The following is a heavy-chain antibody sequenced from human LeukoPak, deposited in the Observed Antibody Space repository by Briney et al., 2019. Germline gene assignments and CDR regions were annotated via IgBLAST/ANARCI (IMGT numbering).Heavy chain of an antibody. Sequence: PGGSLRLSCAASGFTVSSNYMSWVRQAPGKGLEWVSVIYSGGSTYYADSVKGRFTISRDNSKNTLYLQTNSLRAEDTAVYYCARVRRWEYYFDYWGQGTLVTVSS. CDR1: GFTVSSNY. CDR3: ARVRRWEYYFDY. J-gene: IGHJ4*02. CDR2: IYSGGST. V-gene: IGHV3-53*01. D-gene: IGHD5-24*01.